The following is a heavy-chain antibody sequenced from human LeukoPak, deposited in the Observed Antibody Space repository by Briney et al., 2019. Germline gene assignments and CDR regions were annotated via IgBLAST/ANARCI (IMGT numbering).Heavy chain of an antibody. D-gene: IGHD6-19*01. Sequence: SETLSLTCTVSGGSISSSSYYWGWIRQPPGKGLEWIGSIYYSGSTYYNPSLKSRVTISVDTSKNQSSLKLSSVTAADTAVYYCARALGEAVAGTYLDYWGQGTLVTVSS. J-gene: IGHJ4*02. CDR1: GGSISSSSYY. V-gene: IGHV4-39*01. CDR3: ARALGEAVAGTYLDY. CDR2: IYYSGST.